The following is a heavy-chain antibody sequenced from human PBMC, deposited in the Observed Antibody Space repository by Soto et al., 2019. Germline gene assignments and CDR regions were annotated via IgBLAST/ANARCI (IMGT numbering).Heavy chain of an antibody. J-gene: IGHJ6*02. CDR1: GGSISSYY. V-gene: IGHV4-59*01. CDR3: ARDSGIYGMDV. Sequence: KASETLSLTCTVSGGSISSYYWSWIRQPPGKGLEWIGYIYYSGSTNYNPSLKSRVTISVDTSKNQFSLKLSSVTAADTAVYYCARDSGIYGMDVWGQGTTVTVSS. CDR2: IYYSGST.